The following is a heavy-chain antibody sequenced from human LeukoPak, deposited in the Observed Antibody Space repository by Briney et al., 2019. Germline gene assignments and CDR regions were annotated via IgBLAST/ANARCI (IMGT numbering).Heavy chain of an antibody. CDR1: GFTFSSYW. V-gene: IGHV3-7*03. J-gene: IGHJ4*02. Sequence: PGGSLRLSCAASGFTFSSYWMSWVRQAPGKGLEWVANIKQGGSEKYYVDSVKGRFTISRDNSRNTLYLQMNSLRAGDTAVYYCAKSFRSTSLDYWGQGTLVTVSS. CDR3: AKSFRSTSLDY. CDR2: IKQGGSEK. D-gene: IGHD2-2*01.